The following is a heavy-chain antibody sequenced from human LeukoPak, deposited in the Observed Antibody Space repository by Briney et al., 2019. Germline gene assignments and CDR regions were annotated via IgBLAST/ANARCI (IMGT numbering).Heavy chain of an antibody. V-gene: IGHV3-74*01. CDR1: GFTFSSYW. CDR3: ARDKGIKRSFDI. D-gene: IGHD5-18*01. Sequence: GGSLRLSCAASGFTFSSYWMHWVRQAPGKGLVWVSRSNSDGSSTTYADSVKGRFTVSRDNAKNTLYLQMNSLRAEDTAVYYCARDKGIKRSFDIWGQGTLVTVYS. CDR2: SNSDGSST. J-gene: IGHJ3*02.